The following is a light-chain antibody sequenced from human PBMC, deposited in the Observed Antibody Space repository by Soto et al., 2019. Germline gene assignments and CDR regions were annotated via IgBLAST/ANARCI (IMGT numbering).Light chain of an antibody. CDR1: SSNIGRST. CDR3: AAWDDSLNGLVV. V-gene: IGLV1-44*01. J-gene: IGLJ3*02. Sequence: QLVLTQPPSASGTPGQRVTISCSGSSSNIGRSTVNWYQQLPGMAPKLLIYGNNQRPSGVPDRFTGSKSGTSASLAISGLQSEDEADYYCAAWDDSLNGLVVFGGGTKLTVL. CDR2: GNN.